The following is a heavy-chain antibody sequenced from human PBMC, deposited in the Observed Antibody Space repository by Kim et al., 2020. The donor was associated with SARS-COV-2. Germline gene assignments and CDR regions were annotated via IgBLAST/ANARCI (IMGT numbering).Heavy chain of an antibody. D-gene: IGHD3-10*01. CDR3: ARRYYGSGSYFDY. J-gene: IGHJ4*02. V-gene: IGHV4-34*01. Sequence: SPSLKSRVTISVDTSKNQFSLKLSSVTAADTAVYYCARRYYGSGSYFDYWGQGTLVTVSS.